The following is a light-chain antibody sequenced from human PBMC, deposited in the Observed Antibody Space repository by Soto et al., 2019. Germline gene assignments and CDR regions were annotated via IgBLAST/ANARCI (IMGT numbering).Light chain of an antibody. CDR1: QIINNY. Sequence: DIQMTQSPSSLSASVGDRVTITCRANQIINNYLNWYQQKPGKAPKLLIYAAFSLQSVAPSRFSGSGSGTDFTLTISSLQPEDSASSLCQQSIRAPLTFGGGTKVEV. CDR2: AAF. CDR3: QQSIRAPLT. J-gene: IGKJ4*01. V-gene: IGKV1-39*01.